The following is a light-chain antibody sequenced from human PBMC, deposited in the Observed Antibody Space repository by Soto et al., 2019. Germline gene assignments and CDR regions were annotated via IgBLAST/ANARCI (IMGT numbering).Light chain of an antibody. Sequence: QSVLTQPASVSGSPGQSITISCTGTNSDVGSSNFVSWYQQHPGKAPKVMIYEASKLPSGVSNRFSGSKSGNTASLTISGLQTDDEADYYCSSYASSGSVFGTGTKVTVL. V-gene: IGLV2-23*02. J-gene: IGLJ1*01. CDR2: EAS. CDR3: SSYASSGSV. CDR1: NSDVGSSNF.